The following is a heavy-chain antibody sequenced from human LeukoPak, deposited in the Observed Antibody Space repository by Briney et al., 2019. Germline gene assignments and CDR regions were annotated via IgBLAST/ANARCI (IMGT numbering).Heavy chain of an antibody. D-gene: IGHD4-23*01. CDR2: IYTSGST. Sequence: SETLSLTCTVSGGSISSYYWSWIRQPAGKGLEWIGRIYTSGSTNYNPSLKSRVTMSVDTSKNQFSLKLSSVTAADTAVYYCARSTTVVTPYSGYFDYWGQGTLVTVSS. V-gene: IGHV4-4*07. CDR3: ARSTTVVTPYSGYFDY. CDR1: GGSISSYY. J-gene: IGHJ4*02.